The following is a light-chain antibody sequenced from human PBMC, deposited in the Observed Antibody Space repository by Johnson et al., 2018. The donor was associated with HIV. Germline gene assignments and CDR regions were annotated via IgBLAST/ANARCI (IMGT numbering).Light chain of an antibody. J-gene: IGLJ1*01. CDR3: GTWDISLSVGYV. Sequence: QSVLTQPPSVSAAPGQKVTISCSGSSSNIGNNYVSWYQQLPGTAPKLLICENNKRPSGIPDRFSGSKSGTSATLGITGLQTGDEADYYCGTWDISLSVGYVFGTGTKVTV. V-gene: IGLV1-51*02. CDR2: ENN. CDR1: SSNIGNNY.